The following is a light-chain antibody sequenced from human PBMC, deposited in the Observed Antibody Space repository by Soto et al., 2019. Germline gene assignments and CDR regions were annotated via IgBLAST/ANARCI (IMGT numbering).Light chain of an antibody. Sequence: EILMTQSPSTLSVSPGERVTFSCRASQSVSYCLAWYQQKPGQAPRLLIYDASTRATGVPARFSGSGSGTDFTLTISSLEPEDFAVYYCQQRDNWPPTWTFGQGTKVDIK. CDR2: DAS. V-gene: IGKV3-11*01. CDR1: QSVSYC. J-gene: IGKJ1*01. CDR3: QQRDNWPPTWT.